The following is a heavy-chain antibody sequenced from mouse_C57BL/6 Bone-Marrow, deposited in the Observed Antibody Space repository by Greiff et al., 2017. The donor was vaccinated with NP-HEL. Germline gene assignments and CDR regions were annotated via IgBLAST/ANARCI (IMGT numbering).Heavy chain of an antibody. D-gene: IGHD1-1*01. CDR3: ARGQLLGYFDV. CDR2: INYDGSST. V-gene: IGHV5-16*01. J-gene: IGHJ1*03. Sequence: EVQLVESEGGLVQPGSSMKLSCTASGFTFSDYYMAWVRQVPEKGLEWVANINYDGSSTYYLDSLKSRFIISRDNAKNILYLQMSSLKSEDTATYYCARGQLLGYFDVWGTGTTVTVSS. CDR1: GFTFSDYY.